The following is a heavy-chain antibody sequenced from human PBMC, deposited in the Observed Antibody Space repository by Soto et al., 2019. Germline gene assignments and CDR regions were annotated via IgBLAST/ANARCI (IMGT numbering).Heavy chain of an antibody. D-gene: IGHD3-3*01. CDR2: ISAYNGNT. Sequence: ASVKVSCKASGYTFTSYGISWVRQAPGQGLEWMGWISAYNGNTNYAQKLQGRVTMTTDTSTSTAYMELRSLRSDDTAVYYCARDAYYDFWSGYYIFDYWGQGTLVTVSS. CDR1: GYTFTSYG. CDR3: ARDAYYDFWSGYYIFDY. J-gene: IGHJ4*02. V-gene: IGHV1-18*01.